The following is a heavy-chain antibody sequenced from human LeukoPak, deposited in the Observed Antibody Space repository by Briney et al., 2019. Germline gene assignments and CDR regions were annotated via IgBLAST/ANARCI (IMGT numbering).Heavy chain of an antibody. J-gene: IGHJ4*02. V-gene: IGHV1-18*04. Sequence: ASVKVSCKASGYTFTSYGISWVRQAPGQGLEWMGWISAYNGNTNYSQKLQGRVTMTTDTSTSTAYMELRSLRSDDTAVCYCARVDYGDYNFDYWGQGTLVTVSS. CDR2: ISAYNGNT. CDR3: ARVDYGDYNFDY. CDR1: GYTFTSYG. D-gene: IGHD4-17*01.